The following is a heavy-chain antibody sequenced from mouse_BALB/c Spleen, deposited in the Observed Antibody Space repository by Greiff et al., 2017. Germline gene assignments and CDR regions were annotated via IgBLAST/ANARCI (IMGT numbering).Heavy chain of an antibody. CDR3: ARRKAPYAMDY. J-gene: IGHJ4*01. CDR2: IDTSDSYT. V-gene: IGHV1-69*01. Sequence: QVQLKQPGAELVMPGASVKMSCKASGYTFTDYWMHWVKQRPGQGLEWIGAIDTSDSYTSYNQKFKGKATLTVDESSSTAYMQLSSLTSEDSAVYYCARRKAPYAMDYWGQGTSVTVSS. CDR1: GYTFTDYW.